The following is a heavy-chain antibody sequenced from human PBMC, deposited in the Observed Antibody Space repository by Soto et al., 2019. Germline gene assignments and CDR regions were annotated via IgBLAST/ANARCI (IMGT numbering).Heavy chain of an antibody. D-gene: IGHD2-2*01. CDR2: INAGNGNT. J-gene: IGHJ6*02. V-gene: IGHV1-3*01. Sequence: GASVKVSCKASGYTFTSYAMHWVRQAPGQRLEWMGWINAGNGNTKYSQKFQGRVTITRDTSASTAYMELSSLRSEDTAVYYCARAQGDIVVVPAATIISSYYYGMDVWGQGTTVTVSS. CDR3: ARAQGDIVVVPAATIISSYYYGMDV. CDR1: GYTFTSYA.